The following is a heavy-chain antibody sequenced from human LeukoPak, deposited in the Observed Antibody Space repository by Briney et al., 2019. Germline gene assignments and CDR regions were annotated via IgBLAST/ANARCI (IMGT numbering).Heavy chain of an antibody. Sequence: GGSLRLSCAASGFTFSSYSMNWVRQAPGKGLEWVSSISSSSSYIYYADSVKGRFTISRDNAKNSLYLQMNSLRAEDTAVYYCARSHYYDTLTGYYLLQYAWYYFDYWGQGTLVTVSS. CDR1: GFTFSSYS. V-gene: IGHV3-21*01. D-gene: IGHD3-9*01. CDR3: ARSHYYDTLTGYYLLQYAWYYFDY. CDR2: ISSSSSYI. J-gene: IGHJ4*02.